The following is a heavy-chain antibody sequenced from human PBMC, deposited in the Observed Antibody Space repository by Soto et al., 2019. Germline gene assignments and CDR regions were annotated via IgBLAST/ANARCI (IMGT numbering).Heavy chain of an antibody. D-gene: IGHD3-3*01. Sequence: QITLKESGPTLVKPTQTLTLTCTFSGFSLSTRGVGVGWIRQPPGKALEWLALIYWDDDKRYSPSLKSRLTIPKNTSNNRVVLTITIIPPVDTATYYCAHCRGDSDLSDYWGQGTPVTGSS. CDR1: GFSLSTRGVG. CDR3: AHCRGDSDLSDY. J-gene: IGHJ4*02. CDR2: IYWDDDK. V-gene: IGHV2-5*02.